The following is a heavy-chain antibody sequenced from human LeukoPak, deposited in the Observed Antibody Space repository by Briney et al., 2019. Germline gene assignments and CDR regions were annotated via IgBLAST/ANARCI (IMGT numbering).Heavy chain of an antibody. CDR2: ISTSSSYI. D-gene: IGHD3-22*01. V-gene: IGHV3-21*01. Sequence: GGSLRLSCAASGFTFSTYSMNWVRQAPGKGLEWVSSISTSSSYIYYADSVKGRFTISRDNAKNSLYLQMNSLRAEDTAVYYCARVLYYYDSSGSLDYWGQGTLVTVSS. CDR3: ARVLYYYDSSGSLDY. J-gene: IGHJ4*02. CDR1: GFTFSTYS.